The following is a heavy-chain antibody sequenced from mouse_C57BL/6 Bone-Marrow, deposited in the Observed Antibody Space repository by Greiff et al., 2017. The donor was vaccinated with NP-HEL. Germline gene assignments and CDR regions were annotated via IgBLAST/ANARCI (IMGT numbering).Heavy chain of an antibody. CDR3: ARRDYYGSKDWYFDV. CDR2: INPDSSTI. CDR1: GIDFSRYW. J-gene: IGHJ1*03. Sequence: EVHLVESGGGLVQPGGSLKLSCAASGIDFSRYWMSWVRRAPGKGLEWIGEINPDSSTINYAPSLKDKFIISRDNAKNTLYLQMSKVRSEDTALYYCARRDYYGSKDWYFDVWGTGTTVTVSS. V-gene: IGHV4-1*01. D-gene: IGHD1-1*01.